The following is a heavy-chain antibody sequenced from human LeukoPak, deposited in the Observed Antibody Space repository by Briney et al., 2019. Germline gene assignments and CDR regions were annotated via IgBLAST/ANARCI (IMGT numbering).Heavy chain of an antibody. CDR1: GFTFSSYA. D-gene: IGHD3-10*01. J-gene: IGHJ4*02. CDR2: ISSNGGST. V-gene: IGHV3-64*01. CDR3: ARPYVHLSGKYYDY. Sequence: GGSLRLSCAAPGFTFSSYAMHWVRQAPGKGLEYVSAISSNGGSTYYANSVKGRFTISRDNSKNTLYLQMGSLRAEDMAVYYCARPYVHLSGKYYDYWGQGTLVTVSS.